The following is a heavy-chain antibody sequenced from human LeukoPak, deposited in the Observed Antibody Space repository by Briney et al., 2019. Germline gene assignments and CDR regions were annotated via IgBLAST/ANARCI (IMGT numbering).Heavy chain of an antibody. CDR1: GGSISSSSYY. J-gene: IGHJ5*02. CDR3: ARRVTGNRGGKWFDP. D-gene: IGHD1-20*01. CDR2: IYYSGST. Sequence: SETLSLTCTVSGGSISSSSYYWGWIRQPPGKGLEWIGSIYYSGSTYYNPSLKSRVTISVDTSKNQFSLKLSSVTAADTAVFYCARRVTGNRGGKWFDPWGQGTLVTVSS. V-gene: IGHV4-39*01.